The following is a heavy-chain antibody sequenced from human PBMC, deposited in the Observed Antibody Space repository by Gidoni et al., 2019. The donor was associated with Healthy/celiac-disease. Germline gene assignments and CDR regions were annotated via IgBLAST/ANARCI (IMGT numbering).Heavy chain of an antibody. D-gene: IGHD1-26*01. CDR1: GFTFSSYG. CDR3: ARDHLRIVGATRRSSAFDI. Sequence: QVQLVESGGGVVQPGRSLRLSCAASGFTFSSYGMHWVRQAPGKGLEWVAVIWYDGSNKYYADSVKGRFTISRDNSKNTLYLQMNSLRAEDTAVYYCARDHLRIVGATRRSSAFDIWGQGTMVTVSS. V-gene: IGHV3-33*01. J-gene: IGHJ3*02. CDR2: IWYDGSNK.